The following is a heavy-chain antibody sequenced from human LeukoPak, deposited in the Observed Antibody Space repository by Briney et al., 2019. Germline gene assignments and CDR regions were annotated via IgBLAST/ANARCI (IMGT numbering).Heavy chain of an antibody. CDR2: ISGSGGST. V-gene: IGHV3-23*01. CDR1: GFTFSSYA. D-gene: IGHD3-22*01. Sequence: GASLRLSCAASGFTFSSYAMSWVRQAPGKGLEWVSAISGSGGSTYYADSVKGRFTISRDNSKNTLYLQMNSLRAEDTAVYYCAEDPPPTYDSSGYAPYYYYGMDVWGQGTTVTVSS. CDR3: AEDPPPTYDSSGYAPYYYYGMDV. J-gene: IGHJ6*02.